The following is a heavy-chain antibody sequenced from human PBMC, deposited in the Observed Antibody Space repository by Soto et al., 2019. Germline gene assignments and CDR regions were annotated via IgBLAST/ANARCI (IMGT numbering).Heavy chain of an antibody. V-gene: IGHV3-74*01. CDR3: ARYSGYDSSGYDWVYFDY. Sequence: PGGSLRLSCAASGFTFSSYWMHWVRQAPGKGLVWVSRINSDGSSTSYADSVKGRFTISRDNAKNSLYLQMNSLRAEDTAVYYCARYSGYDSSGYDWVYFDYWGQGTLVTVSS. CDR1: GFTFSSYW. J-gene: IGHJ4*02. D-gene: IGHD5-12*01. CDR2: INSDGSST.